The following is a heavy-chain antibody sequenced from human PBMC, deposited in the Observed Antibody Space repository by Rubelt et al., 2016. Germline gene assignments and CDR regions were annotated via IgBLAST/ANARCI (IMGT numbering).Heavy chain of an antibody. CDR1: GFTFSSYW. D-gene: IGHD1-7*01. CDR3: AREQWNSGFDF. Sequence: GGGLVQPGGSLRLSCEASGFTFSSYWMHWVRQAPGKGLVWVSRINRDGSSTDYADSVQGRFTISRDNSKNTLYLQMTNLSAEDTAVYYCAREQWNSGFDFWGQGSLVTVSS. V-gene: IGHV3-74*01. J-gene: IGHJ4*02. CDR2: INRDGSST.